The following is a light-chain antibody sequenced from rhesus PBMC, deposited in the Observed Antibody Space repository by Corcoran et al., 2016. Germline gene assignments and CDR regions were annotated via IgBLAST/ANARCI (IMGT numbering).Light chain of an antibody. Sequence: DIQMTQSPSSLSASVGDTVTITCQASQGISKYLAWYQQKPGKAPKLLIYDASTLQSGVPSRFSVIGAGTEFTLTISSLQPEDFATYYCQQHNSYPPTFGQGTKVEIK. J-gene: IGKJ1*01. CDR2: DAS. CDR3: QQHNSYPPT. V-gene: IGKV1-25*01. CDR1: QGISKY.